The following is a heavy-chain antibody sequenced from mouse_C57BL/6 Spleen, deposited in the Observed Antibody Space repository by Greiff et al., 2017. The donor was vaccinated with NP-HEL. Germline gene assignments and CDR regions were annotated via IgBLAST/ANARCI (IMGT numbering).Heavy chain of an antibody. CDR1: GYAFSSYW. D-gene: IGHD2-14*01. Sequence: VQLQQSGAELVKPGASVKISCKASGYAFSSYWMNWVKQRPGKGLEWIGQIYPGDGDTNYNGKFKGKATLTADKSSSTAYMQLSSLTSEDSAVYFCARTEVPGFYYAMDYWGQGTSVTVSS. CDR3: ARTEVPGFYYAMDY. V-gene: IGHV1-80*01. CDR2: IYPGDGDT. J-gene: IGHJ4*01.